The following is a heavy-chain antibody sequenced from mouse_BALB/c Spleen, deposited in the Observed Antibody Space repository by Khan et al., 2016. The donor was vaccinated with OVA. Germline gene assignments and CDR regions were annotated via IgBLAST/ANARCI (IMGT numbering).Heavy chain of an antibody. J-gene: IGHJ2*01. CDR3: ARSHER. Sequence: VQLQESGAELARPGASVKMSCKASGYTFTSYTIHWVKPRPGQGLEWIGYINPSSGYTKYNQKFKDKATLTADKSSSTAYMQLSSLTSEDSAVYYCARSHERWGQGTTVTVSS. V-gene: IGHV1-4*01. CDR1: GYTFTSYT. CDR2: INPSSGYT.